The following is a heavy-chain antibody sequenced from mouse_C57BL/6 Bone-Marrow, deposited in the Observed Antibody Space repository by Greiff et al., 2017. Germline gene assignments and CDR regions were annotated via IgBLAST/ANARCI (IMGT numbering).Heavy chain of an antibody. Sequence: VQLQQSGAELVKPGASVKMSCKASGYTFTSYWITWVKQRPGQGLEWIGDIYPGSGSTNYNEKFKSKATLTVDTSSSTAYMQLSSLTSEGSAVYYDARACYYGRAEAVDYWGQGTSVTVSA. CDR2: IYPGSGST. J-gene: IGHJ4*01. D-gene: IGHD1-1*01. CDR1: GYTFTSYW. CDR3: ARACYYGRAEAVDY. V-gene: IGHV1-55*01.